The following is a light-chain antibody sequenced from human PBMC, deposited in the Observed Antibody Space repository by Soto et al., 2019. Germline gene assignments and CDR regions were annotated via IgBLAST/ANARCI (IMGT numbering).Light chain of an antibody. J-gene: IGKJ1*01. CDR1: QYINTR. CDR3: HQRQSWPRT. V-gene: IGKV3-11*01. Sequence: ESVLPHSPPTLSSFPGDRVTLSCRASQYINTRLAWYQHRPGQAPRLLIYQTSIRAAGIPARFSASGSGTDFTLTISDVQPEDFALYYCHQRQSWPRTFGQGTKVDIK. CDR2: QTS.